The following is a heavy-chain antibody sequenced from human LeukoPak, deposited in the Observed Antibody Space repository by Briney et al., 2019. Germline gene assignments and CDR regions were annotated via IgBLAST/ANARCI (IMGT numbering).Heavy chain of an antibody. CDR3: ARVEYGESIDY. Sequence: GGSLRLSCAAPGFTFDDYAMHWVRQAPGKGLEWVSGISWNSGSIGYADSVKGRFTISRDNAKNSLYLQMNSLRAEDTAVYYCARVEYGESIDYWGQGTLVTVSS. CDR2: ISWNSGSI. D-gene: IGHD2/OR15-2a*01. V-gene: IGHV3-9*01. CDR1: GFTFDDYA. J-gene: IGHJ4*02.